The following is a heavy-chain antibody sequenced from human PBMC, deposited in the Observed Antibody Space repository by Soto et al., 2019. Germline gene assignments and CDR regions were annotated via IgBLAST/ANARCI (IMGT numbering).Heavy chain of an antibody. CDR3: ASVGGGYYYGMDV. Sequence: QVQLQESGPGLVKPSGTLSLTCAVSGGSISSSNWWSWVRQPPGKGLEWIGEIYHSGSTNYNPSLKCRVTISVDQCKNQFSLKLSSVTAADTAVYYCASVGGGYYYGMDVCGQGTAVTVSS. D-gene: IGHD3-16*01. V-gene: IGHV4-4*02. CDR2: IYHSGST. J-gene: IGHJ6*02. CDR1: GGSISSSNW.